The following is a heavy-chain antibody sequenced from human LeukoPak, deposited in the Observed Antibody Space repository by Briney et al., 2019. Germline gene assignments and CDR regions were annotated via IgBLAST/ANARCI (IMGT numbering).Heavy chain of an antibody. CDR2: IYYSWST. V-gene: IGHV4-59*01. D-gene: IGHD3-10*01. J-gene: IGHJ5*02. Sequence: SETLSLTCTVSGGSISSYYWSWIRQPPGKGLEWIGYIYYSWSTNYNPSLKGRVTISVDTSKNQFSPKVSSVTGADTGEYYCARVLGMWFGEVEGDWFDPWGQGTLVTVSS. CDR1: GGSISSYY. CDR3: ARVLGMWFGEVEGDWFDP.